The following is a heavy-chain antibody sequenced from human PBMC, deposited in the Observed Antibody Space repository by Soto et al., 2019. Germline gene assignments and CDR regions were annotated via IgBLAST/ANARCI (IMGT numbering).Heavy chain of an antibody. CDR2: INHSGST. J-gene: IGHJ5*02. CDR1: GGSFSGYY. CDR3: ARRVVVPAAIYYWFDP. Sequence: TLSLTCAVYGGSFSGYYWSWIRQPPGKGLEWIGEINHSGSTNYNPSLKSRVTISVDTSKNQFSLKLSSVTAADTAVYYCARRVVVPAAIYYWFDPWGQGTLVTVSS. D-gene: IGHD2-2*01. V-gene: IGHV4-34*01.